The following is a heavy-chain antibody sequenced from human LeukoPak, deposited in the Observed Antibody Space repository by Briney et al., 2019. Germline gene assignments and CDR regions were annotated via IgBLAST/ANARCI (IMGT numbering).Heavy chain of an antibody. CDR2: ISSSSSYI. CDR1: GFTFSSYS. D-gene: IGHD1-26*01. Sequence: GGSLRLSCAASGFTFSSYSMTWVRQAPGKGLEWVSSISSSSSYIYYADSVKGRFTISRDNAKNSLYLQMNSLRAEDTAVYYCARDTDSGSYRVYYYGMDVWGQGATVTVSS. CDR3: ARDTDSGSYRVYYYGMDV. V-gene: IGHV3-21*01. J-gene: IGHJ6*02.